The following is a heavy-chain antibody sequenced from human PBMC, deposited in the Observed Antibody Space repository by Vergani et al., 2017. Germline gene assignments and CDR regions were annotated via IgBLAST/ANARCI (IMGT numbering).Heavy chain of an antibody. D-gene: IGHD1-26*01. CDR2: INSDGSST. V-gene: IGHV3-9*01. Sequence: EVQLVESGGGLVQPGRSLRLSCAASGFTFDDYAMHWVRQAPGKGLEWVSRINSDGSSTSYADSVKGRFTISRDNAKNTLYLQMNSLRAEDTAVYYCARDYSGSYLPDDAFDIWGQGTMVTVSS. J-gene: IGHJ3*02. CDR3: ARDYSGSYLPDDAFDI. CDR1: GFTFDDYA.